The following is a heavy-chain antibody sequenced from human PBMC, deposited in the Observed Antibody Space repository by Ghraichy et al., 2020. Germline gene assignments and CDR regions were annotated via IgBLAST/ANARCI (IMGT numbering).Heavy chain of an antibody. V-gene: IGHV3-48*02. J-gene: IGHJ6*02. CDR3: AREGYCSSTSCYERHYYYGMDV. D-gene: IGHD2-2*01. CDR1: GFTFSSYS. CDR2: ISSSSSTI. Sequence: GESLRLSCAASGFTFSSYSMNWVRQAPGKGLEWVSYISSSSSTIYYADSVKGRFTISRDNAKNSLYLQMNSLRDEDTAVYYCAREGYCSSTSCYERHYYYGMDVWGQGTTVTVSS.